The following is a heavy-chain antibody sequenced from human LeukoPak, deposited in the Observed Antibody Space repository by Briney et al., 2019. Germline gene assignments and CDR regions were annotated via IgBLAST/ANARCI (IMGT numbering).Heavy chain of an antibody. J-gene: IGHJ4*02. D-gene: IGHD2-15*01. Sequence: GGSLRLSCAASGFTFSSYSMNWVRQAPGKGLEWVSSIGSSSSYIYYADSVKGRFTISRDNAKNSLYLQMNSLRAEDTAVYYCARDMTGVAAHYWGQGTLVTVSS. CDR1: GFTFSSYS. V-gene: IGHV3-21*01. CDR3: ARDMTGVAAHY. CDR2: IGSSSSYI.